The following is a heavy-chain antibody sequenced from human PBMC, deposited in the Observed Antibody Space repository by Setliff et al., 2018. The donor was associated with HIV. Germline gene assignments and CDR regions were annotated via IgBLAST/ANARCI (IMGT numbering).Heavy chain of an antibody. CDR3: ARIYYSGRQTP. J-gene: IGHJ5*02. Sequence: HPGGSLRLSCAASGFTLSGYSMNWVRQAPGKGLEWVSYISSSSSTIYYADSVKGRFTVSRDNAENSLYLQMSSLRPEDTAVYYCARIYYSGRQTPWGQGTLVTVSS. CDR2: ISSSSSTI. D-gene: IGHD1-26*01. V-gene: IGHV3-48*01. CDR1: GFTLSGYS.